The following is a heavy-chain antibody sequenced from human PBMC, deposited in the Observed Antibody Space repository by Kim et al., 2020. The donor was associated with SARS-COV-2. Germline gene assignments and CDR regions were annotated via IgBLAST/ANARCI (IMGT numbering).Heavy chain of an antibody. CDR2: IYHSGST. J-gene: IGHJ4*02. D-gene: IGHD6-13*01. Sequence: SETLSLTCTVSGYSISSGYYWGWIRQPPGKGLEWIGSIYHSGSTYYNPSLKSRAITSVDTSKNQFPLKLSSVTAADTAVYYCAREAAAGTPTDYWGQGTLVTVSS. V-gene: IGHV4-38-2*02. CDR1: GYSISSGYY. CDR3: AREAAAGTPTDY.